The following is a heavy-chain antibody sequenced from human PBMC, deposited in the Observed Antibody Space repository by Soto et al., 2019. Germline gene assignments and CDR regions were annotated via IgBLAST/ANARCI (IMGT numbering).Heavy chain of an antibody. V-gene: IGHV4-34*01. CDR2: VYHSGST. Sequence: PSETLSLTCAVHGGSFSGYYWDWIRQPPGKGLEWIGEVYHSGSTNYNPSLKSRVTISVDKSKKQFSLKLSSVTAADTAVYYCAISRYSYGMKTDYWGQGTLVTVSS. CDR1: GGSFSGYY. D-gene: IGHD5-18*01. CDR3: AISRYSYGMKTDY. J-gene: IGHJ4*02.